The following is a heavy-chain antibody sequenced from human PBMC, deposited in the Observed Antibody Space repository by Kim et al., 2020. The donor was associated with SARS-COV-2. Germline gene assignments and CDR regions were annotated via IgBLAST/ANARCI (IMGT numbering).Heavy chain of an antibody. CDR1: GFTFSGSA. Sequence: GGSLRLSCAASGFTFSGSAMHWVRQASGKGLEWVGRIRSKANSYATAYAASVKGRFTISRDDSKNTAYLQMNSLKTEDTAVYYCTRGQWLEGAFDIWGQGTMVTVSS. D-gene: IGHD6-19*01. J-gene: IGHJ3*02. V-gene: IGHV3-73*01. CDR3: TRGQWLEGAFDI. CDR2: IRSKANSYAT.